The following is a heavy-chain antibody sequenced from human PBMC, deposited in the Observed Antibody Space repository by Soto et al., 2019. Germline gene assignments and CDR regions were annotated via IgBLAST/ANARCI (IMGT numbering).Heavy chain of an antibody. Sequence: ASVKVSCKVSGYTLTELSMHWVRQAPGKGLEWMGGFDPEDGETIYAQKFQGRVTMTEDTSTDTAYMELSSLRSEDTAVYYCATENFWSGLTGFDPWGQGTLVTVSS. CDR1: GYTLTELS. CDR3: ATENFWSGLTGFDP. D-gene: IGHD3-3*01. CDR2: FDPEDGET. V-gene: IGHV1-24*01. J-gene: IGHJ5*02.